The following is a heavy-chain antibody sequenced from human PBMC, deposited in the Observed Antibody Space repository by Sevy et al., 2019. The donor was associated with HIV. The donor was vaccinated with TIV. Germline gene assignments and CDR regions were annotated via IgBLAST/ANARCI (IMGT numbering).Heavy chain of an antibody. CDR3: ARDIIRPSYSSSWYFLDYYYYGMDV. CDR1: GFTFSSYA. J-gene: IGHJ6*02. CDR2: ISYDGSNK. Sequence: GGYLRLSCAASGFTFSSYAMHWVRQAPGKGLEWVAVISYDGSNKYYTDSVKGRFTISRDNSKNTLYLQMNSLRAEDTAVYYCARDIIRPSYSSSWYFLDYYYYGMDVWGHGTTVTVSS. V-gene: IGHV3-30-3*01. D-gene: IGHD6-13*01.